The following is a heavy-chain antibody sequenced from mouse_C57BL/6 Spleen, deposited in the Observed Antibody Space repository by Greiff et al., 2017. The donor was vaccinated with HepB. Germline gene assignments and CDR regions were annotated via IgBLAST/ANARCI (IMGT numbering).Heavy chain of an antibody. J-gene: IGHJ2*01. Sequence: QVQLKESGPELVKPGASVKISCKASGYAFSSSWMNWVKQRPGKGLEWIGRIYPGDGDTNYNGKFKGKATLTADKSSSTAYMQLSSLTSEDSAVYCGARGGGYDPYFDYWGQGTTLTVSS. D-gene: IGHD2-2*01. V-gene: IGHV1-82*01. CDR3: ARGGGYDPYFDY. CDR1: GYAFSSSW. CDR2: IYPGDGDT.